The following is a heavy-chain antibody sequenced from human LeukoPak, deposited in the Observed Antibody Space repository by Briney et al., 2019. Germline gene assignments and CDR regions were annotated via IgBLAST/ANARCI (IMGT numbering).Heavy chain of an antibody. J-gene: IGHJ6*03. V-gene: IGHV3-30*02. CDR2: IRYDGSNK. CDR3: AKDSGQTYYYDSSGYYPPLDYYYMDV. CDR1: GFTFSSYG. D-gene: IGHD3-22*01. Sequence: GGSLRLSCAAFGFTFSSYGMHWVRQAPGKGLEWVAFIRYDGSNKYYADSVKGRFTISRDNSKNTLYLQMNSLRAEDTAVYYCAKDSGQTYYYDSSGYYPPLDYYYMDVWGKGTTVTVSS.